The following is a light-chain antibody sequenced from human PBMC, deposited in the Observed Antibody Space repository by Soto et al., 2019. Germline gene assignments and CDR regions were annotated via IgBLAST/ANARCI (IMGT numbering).Light chain of an antibody. CDR1: SSDVGGHNY. J-gene: IGLJ1*01. CDR3: SSYSSSGTPFV. Sequence: QSVLTQPASVSGSPGQSITISCTGSSSDVGGHNYVSWYQQHPGKAPKLVIYEVSNRPSGVSNRFSGFKFGNTASLAISGLQAEDEADYHCSSYSSSGTPFVFGTGTQLTVL. V-gene: IGLV2-14*01. CDR2: EVS.